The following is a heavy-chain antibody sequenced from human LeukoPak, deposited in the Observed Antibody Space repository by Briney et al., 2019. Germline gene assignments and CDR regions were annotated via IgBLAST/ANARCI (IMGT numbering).Heavy chain of an antibody. CDR2: ISAYNGNT. Sequence: GASVKVSFTASGYAFTSYSISWVRQAPGQGLEWMGWISAYNGNTNYAQKLQGRVTMTTDTSTSTAYMELRSLRSDDTAVYYCARVRYDGIAVDNYWGQGTLVTVSS. J-gene: IGHJ4*02. D-gene: IGHD6-19*01. V-gene: IGHV1-18*01. CDR1: GYAFTSYS. CDR3: ARVRYDGIAVDNY.